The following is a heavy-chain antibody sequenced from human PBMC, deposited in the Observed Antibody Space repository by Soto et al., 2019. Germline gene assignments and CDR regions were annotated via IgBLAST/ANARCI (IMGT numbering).Heavy chain of an antibody. CDR3: ARDTYYYDSSGYSGLDY. J-gene: IGHJ4*02. CDR2: ITPFNGNT. CDR1: GYTFTYRY. D-gene: IGHD3-22*01. V-gene: IGHV1-45*02. Sequence: SVKVSCKASGYTFTYRYLHWVRQAPGQALEWMGWITPFNGNTNYAQKFQDRVTMTRDRPTSTAYMELRSLRSDDTAVYYCARDTYYYDSSGYSGLDYWGQGTLVTVSS.